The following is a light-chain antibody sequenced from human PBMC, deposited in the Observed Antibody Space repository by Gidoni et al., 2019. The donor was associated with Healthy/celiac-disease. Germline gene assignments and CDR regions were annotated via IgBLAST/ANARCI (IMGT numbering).Light chain of an antibody. V-gene: IGLV3-21*03. CDR2: DDS. CDR1: NIGSKS. CDR3: QVWDSSSDHLWV. J-gene: IGLJ3*02. Sequence: SYVLTQPPSVSVAPGKTARITCGGNNIGSKSVPWYQQKPGQAPVLVVYDDSDRPSGVPERFSGSNSGNTATLTISRVEAGDEADYYCQVWDSSSDHLWVFGGGTKLTVL.